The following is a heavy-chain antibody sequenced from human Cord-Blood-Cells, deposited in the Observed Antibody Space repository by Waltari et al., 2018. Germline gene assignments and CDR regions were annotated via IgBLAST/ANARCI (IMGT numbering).Heavy chain of an antibody. D-gene: IGHD4-4*01. CDR3: ARDGGDYSNYYGMDV. CDR2: IIHIFGKA. V-gene: IGHV1-69*12. CDR1: GGTFSSYA. J-gene: IGHJ6*02. Sequence: QVQLVQSGAEVKKPGSSVKVSCKASGGTFSSYAISWVRQAPGQGLEWMGGIIHIFGKANYAQKFQGRVTITADESTSTAYMGLSSLRSEDTAVYYCARDGGDYSNYYGMDVWGQGTTVTVSS.